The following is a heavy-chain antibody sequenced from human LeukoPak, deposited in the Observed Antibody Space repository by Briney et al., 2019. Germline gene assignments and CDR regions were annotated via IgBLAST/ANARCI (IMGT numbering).Heavy chain of an antibody. CDR2: INPSGGST. Sequence: GASVKVYCKASGYTFTSYYMHWVRQAPGQGLEWMGIINPSGGSTSYAQKFQGRVTMTRDTSTSTVYMELSSLRSEDTAVYYCARDRAAYCGGDCYPDYWGQGTLVTVSS. CDR1: GYTFTSYY. V-gene: IGHV1-46*01. D-gene: IGHD2-21*02. J-gene: IGHJ4*02. CDR3: ARDRAAYCGGDCYPDY.